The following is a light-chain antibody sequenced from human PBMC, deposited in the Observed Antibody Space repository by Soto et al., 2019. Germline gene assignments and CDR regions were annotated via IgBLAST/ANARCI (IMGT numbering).Light chain of an antibody. Sequence: DIQMTQSPSSLSAFVGDRGTITCRASQSISNSLNWYQQKPGKAPRLLISTISSLQSGVPSRFTGSGSGTDFTLTISSLQPEDFATYYCQQTHSTPLTFGGGTKVEV. CDR3: QQTHSTPLT. V-gene: IGKV1-39*01. J-gene: IGKJ4*01. CDR1: QSISNS. CDR2: TIS.